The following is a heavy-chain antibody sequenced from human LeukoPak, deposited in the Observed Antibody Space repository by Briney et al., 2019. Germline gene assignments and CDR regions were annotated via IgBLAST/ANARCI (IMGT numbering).Heavy chain of an antibody. J-gene: IGHJ4*02. CDR3: ARLALTNTGDHGY. D-gene: IGHD3-16*01. CDR1: GGSVSSNSYY. CDR2: IYNSGTT. Sequence: SETLSLTCTVSGGSVSSNSYYWGWIRQPPGKGLEWIGTIYNSGTTYYNPSLKSRVTISVDTSKNQFSLKLNSVTAADTAVYYCARLALTNTGDHGYWGQGTLVTVSS. V-gene: IGHV4-39*07.